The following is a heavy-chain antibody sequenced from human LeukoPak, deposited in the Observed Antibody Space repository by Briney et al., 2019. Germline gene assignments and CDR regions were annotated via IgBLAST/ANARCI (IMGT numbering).Heavy chain of an antibody. CDR2: IYSGGRT. CDR1: GFTVSRNY. V-gene: IGHV3-66*01. J-gene: IGHJ4*02. Sequence: GSLRLSCAASGFTVSRNYMSWVRQAPGKGLEWVSVIYSGGRTYYADSVEGRFTISRDNSKNTLYLQMNSLRAEDTAVYYCARAGPSSSWHQFDYWGQGTLVTVSS. CDR3: ARAGPSSSWHQFDY. D-gene: IGHD6-13*01.